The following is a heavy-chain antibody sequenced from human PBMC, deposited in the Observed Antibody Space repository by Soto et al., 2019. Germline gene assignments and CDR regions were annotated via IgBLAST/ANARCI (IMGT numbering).Heavy chain of an antibody. D-gene: IGHD2-15*01. CDR1: GFTFSSYG. J-gene: IGHJ4*02. CDR3: ARDGYCSGGSGYSVPVFDY. CDR2: IWYDGSNK. V-gene: IGHV3-33*01. Sequence: QVQLVESGGGVVQPGRSLRLSCAASGFTFSSYGMHWVRQAPGKGLEWVAVIWYDGSNKYYADSVKGRFTISRDNSKXXLXLQMNSLRAEDTAVYYFARDGYCSGGSGYSVPVFDYWGQGTLVTVSS.